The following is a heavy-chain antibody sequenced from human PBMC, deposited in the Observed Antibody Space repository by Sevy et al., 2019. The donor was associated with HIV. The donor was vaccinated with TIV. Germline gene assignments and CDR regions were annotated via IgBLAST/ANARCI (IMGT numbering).Heavy chain of an antibody. CDR3: ARAPPVRSGDDSLNWLDP. V-gene: IGHV4-59*12. Sequence: SETLSLTCTVSGGSISAYYWSWLRQPPGKGLEYIGDIFYTGSTYYNPSLKSGVTISVDTSKNQSPLNLRSVTAVDTAVYYCARAPPVRSGDDSLNWLDPWGQGILVTVSS. CDR1: GGSISAYY. D-gene: IGHD5-12*01. CDR2: IFYTGST. J-gene: IGHJ5*02.